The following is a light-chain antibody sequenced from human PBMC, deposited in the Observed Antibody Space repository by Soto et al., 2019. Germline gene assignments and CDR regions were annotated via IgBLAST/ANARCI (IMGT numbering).Light chain of an antibody. J-gene: IGKJ1*01. V-gene: IGKV1-39*01. CDR2: AAS. CDR1: QDISSY. Sequence: IQMTQSPSTLSASVGDRVTISCQASQDISSYLNWYQQKPGKAPKLLIYAASSLQSGVPSRFSGSGSGTDFTLTISSLQPEDFATYYCQQSYSTPQTFGQGTKVDIK. CDR3: QQSYSTPQT.